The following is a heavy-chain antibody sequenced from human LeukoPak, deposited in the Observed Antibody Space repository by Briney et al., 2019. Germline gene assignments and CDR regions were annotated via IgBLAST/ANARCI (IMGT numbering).Heavy chain of an antibody. D-gene: IGHD3-10*02. V-gene: IGHV3-48*03. J-gene: IGHJ6*04. CDR1: GFTLSSYE. CDR2: ISSSGSTI. CDR3: AELGIDMIGGV. Sequence: GGSLTLSCAVSGFTLSSYEMKWVRQAPGKGLEWVSYISSSGSTIYYADSVKGRFTISRDNAKNSLYLQMNSLRAEDTAVYYCAELGIDMIGGVWGKGTTVTISS.